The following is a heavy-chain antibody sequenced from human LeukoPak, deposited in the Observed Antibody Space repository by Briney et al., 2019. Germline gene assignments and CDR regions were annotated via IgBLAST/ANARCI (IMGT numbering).Heavy chain of an antibody. J-gene: IGHJ4*02. D-gene: IGHD6-13*01. CDR3: ARTRSMYSSSWYTDY. V-gene: IGHV4-34*01. CDR1: GGSFSGYY. CDR2: INHSGST. Sequence: PSETLSLTCAVYGGSFSGYYWSWIRQPPGKGLEWIGEINHSGSTNYNPSLKSRVTISVDTSKNQFSLKLSSVTAADTAVYYCARTRSMYSSSWYTDYWGQGTLVTVSS.